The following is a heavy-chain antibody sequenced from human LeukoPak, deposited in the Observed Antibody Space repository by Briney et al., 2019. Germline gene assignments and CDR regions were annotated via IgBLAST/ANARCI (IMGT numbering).Heavy chain of an antibody. CDR1: GGSISSSSYY. V-gene: IGHV4-39*01. J-gene: IGHJ4*02. CDR2: IYYSGST. D-gene: IGHD1-26*01. Sequence: SETLSLTCTVSGGSISSSSYYWGWIRQPPGKGLEWIGSIYYSGSTYYNPSLKSRVTISVDTSKNQFSLKLSSVTAADTAVYYCARLSPGGSSVLPFDSWGQGTLVTVSS. CDR3: ARLSPGGSSVLPFDS.